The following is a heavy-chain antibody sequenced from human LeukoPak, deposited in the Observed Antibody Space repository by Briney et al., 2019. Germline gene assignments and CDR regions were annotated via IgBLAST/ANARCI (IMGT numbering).Heavy chain of an antibody. CDR1: GGSFSGYY. CDR3: ARGPGYCSGGSCYDNDY. J-gene: IGHJ4*02. Sequence: SETLSLTCAVYGGSFSGYYWSWVREPPGKGLEWVGEINHSGSTNYNPSLKRRVNISVDTSKNQFSLKLSSVTAADTAVYYCARGPGYCSGGSCYDNDYWGQGTLVTVSS. D-gene: IGHD2-15*01. CDR2: INHSGST. V-gene: IGHV4-34*01.